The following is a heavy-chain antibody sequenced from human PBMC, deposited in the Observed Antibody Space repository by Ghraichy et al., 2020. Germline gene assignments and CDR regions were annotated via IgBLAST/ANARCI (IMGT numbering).Heavy chain of an antibody. Sequence: GEALNISCAASGFTVSSNYMSWVRQAPGKGLEWVSVIYSGGSTYYADSVKGRFTISRDNSKNTLYLQMNSLRAEDTAVYYCARGKNYWGQGTLVTVSS. J-gene: IGHJ4*02. CDR3: ARGKNY. D-gene: IGHD4-23*01. CDR1: GFTVSSNY. CDR2: IYSGGST. V-gene: IGHV3-53*01.